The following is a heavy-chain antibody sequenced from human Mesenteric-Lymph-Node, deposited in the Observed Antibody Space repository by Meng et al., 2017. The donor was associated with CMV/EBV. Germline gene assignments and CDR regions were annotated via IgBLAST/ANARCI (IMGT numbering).Heavy chain of an antibody. CDR2: IHHSGGT. J-gene: IGHJ5*02. Sequence: SETLSLTCAVSGGSISSGNWWSWVRQPPGKGLEWIGEIHHSGGTNYNPSLKSRVAISVDKPKNQFSLKLSSVTAADTAVYYCAKTPTSSSGDNWLDPWGQGTLVTVSS. V-gene: IGHV4-4*02. CDR1: GGSISSGNW. CDR3: AKTPTSSSGDNWLDP. D-gene: IGHD6-6*01.